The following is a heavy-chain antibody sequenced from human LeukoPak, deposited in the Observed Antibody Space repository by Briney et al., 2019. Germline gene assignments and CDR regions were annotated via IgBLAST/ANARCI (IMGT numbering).Heavy chain of an antibody. CDR2: INPNSGGT. CDR3: ARGLAGSGSYWYYYYYGMDV. V-gene: IGHV1-2*02. Sequence: ASVKVSCKASGYTFTGYYMHWVRQAPGQGLEWMGWINPNSGGTNYAQKFQGRVTTTRDTSISTAYMELSRLRSDDTAVYYCARGLAGSGSYWYYYYYGMDVWGQGTTVTVSS. D-gene: IGHD1-26*01. J-gene: IGHJ6*02. CDR1: GYTFTGYY.